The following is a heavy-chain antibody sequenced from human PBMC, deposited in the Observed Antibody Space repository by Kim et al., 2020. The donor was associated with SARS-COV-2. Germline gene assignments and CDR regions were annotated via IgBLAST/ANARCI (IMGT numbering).Heavy chain of an antibody. Sequence: GGSLRLSCAASGFTFSSYSMNWVRQAPGKGLEWVSYISSSSSTIYYAASVKGRFTISRDNAKSSLYLQMNSLRDEDTAVYYCARANYYDSSGYLGYWGQGSLGTVSS. CDR2: ISSSSSTI. J-gene: IGHJ4*02. CDR1: GFTFSSYS. CDR3: ARANYYDSSGYLGY. V-gene: IGHV3-48*02. D-gene: IGHD3-22*01.